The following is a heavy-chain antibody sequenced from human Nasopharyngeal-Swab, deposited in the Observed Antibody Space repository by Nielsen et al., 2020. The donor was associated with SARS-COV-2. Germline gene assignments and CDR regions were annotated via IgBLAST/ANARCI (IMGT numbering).Heavy chain of an antibody. CDR3: ARSGDSNYRRPPYYYYYMDV. J-gene: IGHJ6*03. D-gene: IGHD6-13*01. CDR2: IIPIFGTA. V-gene: IGHV1-69*06. Sequence: WVRQAPGQGLEWMGGIIPIFGTANYAQKFQDRVTITADKSTSTAYMELSSLRSEDTAVYYCARSGDSNYRRPPYYYYYMDVWGKGTTVTVSS.